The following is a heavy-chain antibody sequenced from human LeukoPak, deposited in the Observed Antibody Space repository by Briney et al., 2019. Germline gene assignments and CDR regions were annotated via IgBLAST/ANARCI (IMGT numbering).Heavy chain of an antibody. J-gene: IGHJ4*02. Sequence: PGGSLRLSCAASGFTFSSYAMSWVRQAPGKGLEWVSAISGSGGSTYYADSVKGRFTISRDNSKNTLYLQMNSLRAEDTAVYHCAKDLVASSGWYRGDYWGQGTLVTVSS. V-gene: IGHV3-23*01. CDR2: ISGSGGST. CDR1: GFTFSSYA. CDR3: AKDLVASSGWYRGDY. D-gene: IGHD6-19*01.